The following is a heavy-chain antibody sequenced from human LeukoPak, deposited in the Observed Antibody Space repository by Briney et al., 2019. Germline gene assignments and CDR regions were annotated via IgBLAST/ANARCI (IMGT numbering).Heavy chain of an antibody. CDR1: GGTFSSYA. CDR2: IIPIFGTE. D-gene: IGHD6-19*01. CDR3: ARDLSSSGWYGVGFQH. Sequence: ASVKVSCKASGGTFSSYAISWVRQAPGQGLEWMGGIIPIFGTENYAQKFQGRVTITADESTSTAYMELSSLRSEDTAVYYCARDLSSSGWYGVGFQHWGQGTLVTVSS. J-gene: IGHJ1*01. V-gene: IGHV1-69*13.